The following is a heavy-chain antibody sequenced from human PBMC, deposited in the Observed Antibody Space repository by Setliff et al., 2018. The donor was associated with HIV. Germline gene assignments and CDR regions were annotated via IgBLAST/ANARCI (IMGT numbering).Heavy chain of an antibody. CDR3: ARGMDYYDTSGYYQYYFDY. D-gene: IGHD3-22*01. CDR2: INPNNGGT. CDR1: GGNFRSYG. V-gene: IGHV1-69*10. Sequence: SVKVSCKASGGNFRSYGISWVRQAPGQGLEWMGWINPNNGGTNYAQKFQGWITITADKSTSTAYMELSSLRSEDTAVYYCARGMDYYDTSGYYQYYFDYWGQGTLVTAPQ. J-gene: IGHJ4*02.